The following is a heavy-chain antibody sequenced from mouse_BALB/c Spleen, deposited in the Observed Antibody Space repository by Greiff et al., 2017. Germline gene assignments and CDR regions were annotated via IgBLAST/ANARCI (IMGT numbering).Heavy chain of an antibody. V-gene: IGHV2-6-5*01. CDR1: GFSLTDYG. CDR2: IWGGGST. J-gene: IGHJ4*01. D-gene: IGHD2-1*01. Sequence: QVQLKQSGPGLVAPSQSLSITCTVSGFSLTDYGVSWIRQPPGKGLEWLGVIWGGGSTYYNSALKSRLSISKDNSKSQVFFKMNSLQANDTAIYYCASYGNYAMDYWGQGTSVTVSS. CDR3: ASYGNYAMDY.